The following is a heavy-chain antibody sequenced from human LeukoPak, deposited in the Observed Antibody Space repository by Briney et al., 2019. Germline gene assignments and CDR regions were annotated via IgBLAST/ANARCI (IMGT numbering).Heavy chain of an antibody. CDR1: GGSISSYY. CDR3: ARVAIYDFWSGYYRPFDY. D-gene: IGHD3-3*01. Sequence: SETLSLTCTVSGGSISSYYWSWIRQPPGRGLEWIGEINHSGSTNYNPSLKSRVTISVDTSKNQFSLKLSSVTAADTAVYYCARVAIYDFWSGYYRPFDYWGQGTLVTVSS. CDR2: INHSGST. V-gene: IGHV4-34*01. J-gene: IGHJ4*02.